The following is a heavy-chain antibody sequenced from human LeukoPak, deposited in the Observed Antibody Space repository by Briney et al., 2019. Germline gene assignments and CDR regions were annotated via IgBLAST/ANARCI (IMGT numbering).Heavy chain of an antibody. Sequence: ASVKVSCKVSGYTLTELSMHWVRQAPGKGLEWMGGSDPEDGETIYAQKFQGRVTMTEDTSTDTAYMELSSLRSEDTAVYYCATVRTYYYDSSGCPKLAYYFDYWGQGTLVTVSS. CDR3: ATVRTYYYDSSGCPKLAYYFDY. D-gene: IGHD3-22*01. V-gene: IGHV1-24*01. CDR1: GYTLTELS. CDR2: SDPEDGET. J-gene: IGHJ4*02.